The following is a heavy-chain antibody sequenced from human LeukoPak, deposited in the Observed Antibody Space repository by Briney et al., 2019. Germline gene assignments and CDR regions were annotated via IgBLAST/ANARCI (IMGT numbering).Heavy chain of an antibody. D-gene: IGHD5-24*01. CDR1: GGSTSDYY. J-gene: IGHJ4*02. Sequence: SETLSLTCTVSGGSTSDYYWNWIRQPPGKGLEWIGYIYYRGTTNYNPSLNSRVTISLDSSKNQFSLRLNSVTAADTAIYYCARGPPRAGRERYFDYWGQGTLVSVSS. CDR2: IYYRGTT. CDR3: ARGPPRAGRERYFDY. V-gene: IGHV4-59*01.